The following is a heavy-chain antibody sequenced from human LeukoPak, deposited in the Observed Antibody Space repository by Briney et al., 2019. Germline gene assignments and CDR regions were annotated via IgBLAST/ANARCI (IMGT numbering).Heavy chain of an antibody. J-gene: IGHJ4*02. CDR3: AKDLPGYCSSTSCPPDY. D-gene: IGHD2-2*01. V-gene: IGHV3-30*02. CDR1: GFTFSSYS. CDR2: IRYDGSNK. Sequence: GGSLRLSCAASGFTFSSYSMNWVRQAPGKGLEWVAFIRYDGSNKYYADSVKGRFTISRDNSKNTLYLQMNSLRAEDTAVYYCAKDLPGYCSSTSCPPDYWGQGTLVTVSS.